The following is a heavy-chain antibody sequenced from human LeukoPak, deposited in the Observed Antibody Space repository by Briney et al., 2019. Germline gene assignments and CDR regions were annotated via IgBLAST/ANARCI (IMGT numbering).Heavy chain of an antibody. Sequence: GGSLRLSCAASGFTFSSYSMNWVRQAPGKGLEWVSSISSSSSYIYYADSVKGRFTISRDNAKNSLYLQMNSLRAEDTAVYYCARDIPYYYDSSGYYALVDWGQGTLVTVSS. CDR3: ARDIPYYYDSSGYYALVD. CDR2: ISSSSSYI. J-gene: IGHJ4*02. V-gene: IGHV3-21*01. CDR1: GFTFSSYS. D-gene: IGHD3-22*01.